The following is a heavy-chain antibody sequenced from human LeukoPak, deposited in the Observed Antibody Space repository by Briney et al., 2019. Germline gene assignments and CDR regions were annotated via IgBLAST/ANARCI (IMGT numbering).Heavy chain of an antibody. D-gene: IGHD6-19*01. V-gene: IGHV3-23*01. CDR1: GFTFSTYA. CDR2: IRGSGGGT. Sequence: PGGSLRLSCAASGFTFSTYAMSWVRQAPGKGLEWVSAIRGSGGGTYYADSVKGRFTISRDNSKNTLYLQMNSLRDEDTALYYCAKAGIGVVGYFDYWDQGTLVTVSS. CDR3: AKAGIGVVGYFDY. J-gene: IGHJ4*02.